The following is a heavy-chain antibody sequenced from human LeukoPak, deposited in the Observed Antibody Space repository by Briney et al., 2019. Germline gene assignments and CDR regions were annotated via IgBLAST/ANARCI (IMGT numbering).Heavy chain of an antibody. V-gene: IGHV1-8*01. CDR3: ARDSGVRELGADP. CDR2: MNPNSGNT. Sequence: ASVKVSCKASGYTFTSYDINWVRQATGQGLEWMGWMNPNSGNTGYAQKFQGRVTMTTDTSTSTAYMELRSLRSDDTAVYYCARDSGVRELGADPWGQGTLVTVSS. D-gene: IGHD7-27*01. CDR1: GYTFTSYD. J-gene: IGHJ5*02.